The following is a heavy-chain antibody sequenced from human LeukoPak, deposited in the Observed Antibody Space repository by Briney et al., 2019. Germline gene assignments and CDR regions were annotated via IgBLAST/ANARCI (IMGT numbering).Heavy chain of an antibody. J-gene: IGHJ4*02. CDR1: GGSISSYY. CDR2: IYYSGST. Sequence: SETLSLTCTVSGGSISSYYWSWIRQPPGKGLEWIGYIYYSGSTSYNPSLKSRVTISVDTSKNQFSLKLNSVTAADTAVYYCARGGDYGDLRYFDYWGQGTLVTVSS. V-gene: IGHV4-59*01. CDR3: ARGGDYGDLRYFDY. D-gene: IGHD4-17*01.